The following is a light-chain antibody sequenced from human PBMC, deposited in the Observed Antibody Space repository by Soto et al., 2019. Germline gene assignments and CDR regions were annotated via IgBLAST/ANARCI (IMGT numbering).Light chain of an antibody. J-gene: IGLJ2*01. CDR1: TGAVTSGHY. CDR3: SLFYGGVGS. V-gene: IGLV7-46*01. Sequence: QAVVTQEPSLTVSPEGTVTLTCGSSTGAVTSGHYPYWFQQKPGQAPRTLIYDTNTKYSWTPARFAGSLLGGKAALTLSGAQPEDEAEYYCSLFYGGVGSFGGGTKLTVL. CDR2: DTN.